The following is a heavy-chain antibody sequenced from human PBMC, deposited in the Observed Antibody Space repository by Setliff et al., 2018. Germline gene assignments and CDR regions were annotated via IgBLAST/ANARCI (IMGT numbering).Heavy chain of an antibody. CDR2: IYYSGST. V-gene: IGHV4-30-4*08. CDR1: GGSISSGDYY. D-gene: IGHD3-22*01. Sequence: PSETLSLTCTVSGGSISSGDYYWSWIRQPPGKGLEWIGYIYYSGSTYYNPSLKSRFRISVDTSKNQFSLKLNSVTAADTAVYYCARDPIMGFYDSTGYSTLNWYFDLWSRGTLVTVSS. J-gene: IGHJ2*01. CDR3: ARDPIMGFYDSTGYSTLNWYFDL.